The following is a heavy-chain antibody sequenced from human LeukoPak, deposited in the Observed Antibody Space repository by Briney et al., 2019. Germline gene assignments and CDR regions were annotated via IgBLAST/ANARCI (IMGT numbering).Heavy chain of an antibody. CDR3: VGDGQRLFFDY. CDR1: GGSLSSSSYY. J-gene: IGHJ4*02. Sequence: SETLSLTCTVSGGSLSSSSYYWGWLRQPPGKGLEWIGSIYYSGSTYYNPSLKSRVTISVDTSKNQFSLKLSSVTAADTAVYYCVGDGQRLFFDYWGQGTLVTVSS. CDR2: IYYSGST. V-gene: IGHV4-39*01. D-gene: IGHD3-10*01.